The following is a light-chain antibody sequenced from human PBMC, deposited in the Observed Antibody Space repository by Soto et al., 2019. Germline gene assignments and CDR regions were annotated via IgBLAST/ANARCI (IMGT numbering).Light chain of an antibody. Sequence: DIPMTQSPSSVSASVGDRVTITCRATQGLSGSLAWYQQKPGKAPKLLISVTSRLQSGVPSRFSGSASGTDFPLTIDSLPPEDLATYYCQQGHNWPLPFGQGTRLEIK. J-gene: IGKJ5*01. CDR1: QGLSGS. CDR3: QQGHNWPLP. CDR2: VTS. V-gene: IGKV1-12*01.